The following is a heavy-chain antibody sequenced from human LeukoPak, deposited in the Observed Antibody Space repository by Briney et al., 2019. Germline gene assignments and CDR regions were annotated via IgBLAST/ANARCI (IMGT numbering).Heavy chain of an antibody. CDR3: ARDSGYSAFDY. J-gene: IGHJ4*02. CDR2: TNLEGSTK. D-gene: IGHD5-12*01. Sequence: PGGSLRLSCVASGFAFSSSWMAWVRQAPGKGLEWVANTNLEGSTKNYVDSVRGRFTISRDNAKNSLYLQMNSLRVDDTAVYYCARDSGYSAFDYWGQGTPVTVSS. V-gene: IGHV3-7*05. CDR1: GFAFSSSW.